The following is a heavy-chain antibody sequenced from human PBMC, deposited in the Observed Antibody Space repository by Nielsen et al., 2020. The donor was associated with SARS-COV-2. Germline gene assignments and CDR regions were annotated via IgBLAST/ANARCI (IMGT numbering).Heavy chain of an antibody. D-gene: IGHD1-26*01. Sequence: ASVKVSCKASGGTLNSHTISWVRQATGQGLEWMGWMNPNSGNTGYAQKFQGRVTMTRNTSISTAYMELSSLRSEDTAVYYCASSGGAYYYYGMDVWGQGTTVTVSS. CDR1: GGTLNSHT. CDR2: MNPNSGNT. CDR3: ASSGGAYYYYGMDV. J-gene: IGHJ6*02. V-gene: IGHV1-8*01.